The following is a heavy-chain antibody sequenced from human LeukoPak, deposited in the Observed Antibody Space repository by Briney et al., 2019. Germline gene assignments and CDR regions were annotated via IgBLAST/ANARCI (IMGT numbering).Heavy chain of an antibody. CDR1: GYTFTSNG. Sequence: GASVKVSCKASGYTFTSNGITWVRQAPGQGLEWVGWISCNNGDTRYAQKFQGRVTMTTDTSTSTVYMELSSLTSEDTAVYSCARGNGFWAPLSYWGQGTLVTVSS. V-gene: IGHV1-18*01. CDR3: ARGNGFWAPLSY. D-gene: IGHD3-10*01. CDR2: ISCNNGDT. J-gene: IGHJ4*02.